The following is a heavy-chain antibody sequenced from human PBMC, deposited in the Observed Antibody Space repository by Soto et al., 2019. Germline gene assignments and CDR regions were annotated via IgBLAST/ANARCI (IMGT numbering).Heavy chain of an antibody. CDR1: GFIFSSFW. V-gene: IGHV3-74*03. D-gene: IGHD3-10*01. Sequence: GGSLRLSCSGSGFIFSSFWMHWVRQGPGKGLEWVSRINGDGASPAYAESVKGRFSISRDNVKNTLHLQMNRLGVDDTAVYFCAREGSLGLDVWGRGTTVTVSS. J-gene: IGHJ6*02. CDR3: AREGSLGLDV. CDR2: INGDGASP.